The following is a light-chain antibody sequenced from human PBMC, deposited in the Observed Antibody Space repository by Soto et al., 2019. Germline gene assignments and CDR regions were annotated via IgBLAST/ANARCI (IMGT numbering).Light chain of an antibody. J-gene: IGLJ2*01. CDR1: SSDVGSYNR. CDR2: AVS. Sequence: QSALTQPPSVSGSPGQSVTISCTGTSSDVGSYNRVSWYQQPPGTAPKLMIYAVSNRPSGVPDRFSGSKSGNTASLTISGLQADDEADYYCSSYTSSITVVFGGGTKLTVL. CDR3: SSYTSSITVV. V-gene: IGLV2-18*02.